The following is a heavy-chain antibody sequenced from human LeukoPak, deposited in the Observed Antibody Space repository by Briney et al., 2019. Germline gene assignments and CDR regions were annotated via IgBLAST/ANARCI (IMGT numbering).Heavy chain of an antibody. CDR3: ARRQWGLDV. CDR1: GFTFSDHY. J-gene: IGHJ4*02. CDR2: ITPDGGAQ. V-gene: IGHV3-11*01. Sequence: GGSLRLSCAVYGFTFSDHYMSWIRQAPGKALEWVAYITPDGGAQYYANSVKGRFTLSRDNTKNSVYLQMNSLRADDSAVYYCARRQWGLDVWGQGTLVFVSS. D-gene: IGHD1-26*01.